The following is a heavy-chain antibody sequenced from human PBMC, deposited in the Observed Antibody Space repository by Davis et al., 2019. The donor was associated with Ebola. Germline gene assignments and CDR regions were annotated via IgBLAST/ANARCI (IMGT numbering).Heavy chain of an antibody. D-gene: IGHD1-26*01. V-gene: IGHV4-31*03. J-gene: IGHJ3*02. CDR3: ARGPGGSYSNDAFDI. Sequence: PSETLSLTCTVSGGSISSGGYYWSWIRQHPGKGLEWIGYIYYSGSTYYNPSLKSRVTISVDTSKNQFSLKLSSVTAADTAVYYCARGPGGSYSNDAFDIWGQGTMVTVSS. CDR2: IYYSGST. CDR1: GGSISSGGYY.